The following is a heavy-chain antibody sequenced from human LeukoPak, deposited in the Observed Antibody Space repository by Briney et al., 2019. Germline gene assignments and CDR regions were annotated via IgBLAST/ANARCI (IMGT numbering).Heavy chain of an antibody. CDR1: GFTFSHNC. D-gene: IGHD4/OR15-4a*01. CDR3: AKVLETLTTFDY. CDR2: IKPDGSDE. Sequence: PGGSLRLSCTASGFTFSHNCMSWVRQAPGKGLEWVASIKPDGSDEYYMDSVKGRFTISRDNAKNSLNLQMNGLSAEDTALYYCAKVLETLTTFDYWGQGTLVTVSS. V-gene: IGHV3-7*01. J-gene: IGHJ4*02.